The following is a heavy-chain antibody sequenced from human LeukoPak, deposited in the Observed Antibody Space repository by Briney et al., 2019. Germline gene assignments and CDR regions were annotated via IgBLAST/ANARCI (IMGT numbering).Heavy chain of an antibody. Sequence: SETLSLTCTVSGGSISSYYWSWIRQPPGKGLEWIGYIYYSGSTNYNPSLKSRVTISVDTSKNQFSLKLSSVTAADTAVYYCARDCGRDLTLDIWGQGTMVTVSS. CDR1: GGSISSYY. V-gene: IGHV4-59*01. CDR2: IYYSGST. CDR3: ARDCGRDLTLDI. J-gene: IGHJ3*02. D-gene: IGHD4/OR15-4a*01.